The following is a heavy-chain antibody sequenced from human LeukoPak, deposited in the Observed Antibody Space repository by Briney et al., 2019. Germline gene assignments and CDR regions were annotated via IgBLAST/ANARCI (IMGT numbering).Heavy chain of an antibody. J-gene: IGHJ4*02. Sequence: SETLSLTCAVYGGSFSGYYWSWIRQPPGKGLEWIGEINHSGSTNYNPSLKSRVTISVDTSKNQFSLKLSSVTAADTAVYYCARDGYYYDSSGYYYTNFFDYWGQGTLVTVSS. CDR1: GGSFSGYY. V-gene: IGHV4-34*01. CDR3: ARDGYYYDSSGYYYTNFFDY. D-gene: IGHD3-22*01. CDR2: INHSGST.